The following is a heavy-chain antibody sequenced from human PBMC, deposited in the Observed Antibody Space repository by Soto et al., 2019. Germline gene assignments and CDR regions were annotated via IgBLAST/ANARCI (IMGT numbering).Heavy chain of an antibody. D-gene: IGHD1-7*01. CDR2: ISGSGGST. Sequence: EVQLLESGGGLVQPGGSLRLSCAASGFTFSSYAMSWVRQAPGKGLEWVSAISGSGGSTYYADSVKGRFTISRDDSKNTLYLQMNSLRAEDTAVYYCAKDMGWNYCNTDYWGQGTLVTVSS. CDR1: GFTFSSYA. V-gene: IGHV3-23*01. CDR3: AKDMGWNYCNTDY. J-gene: IGHJ4*02.